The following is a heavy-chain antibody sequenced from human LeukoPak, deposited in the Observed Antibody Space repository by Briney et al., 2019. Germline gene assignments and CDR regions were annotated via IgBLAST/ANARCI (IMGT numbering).Heavy chain of an antibody. CDR1: GYTFTGYY. CDR2: INPKSGAT. Sequence: ASVKVSCKASGYTFTGYYMHWVRQAPGQGLEWMGWINPKSGATTYAQKFQDRVTLTGDTSINTAYMDLSGLTSDDTAVFYCAKGATEGYYYYYGLDVWGQGTTVTVSS. J-gene: IGHJ6*02. CDR3: AKGATEGYYYYYGLDV. V-gene: IGHV1-2*02.